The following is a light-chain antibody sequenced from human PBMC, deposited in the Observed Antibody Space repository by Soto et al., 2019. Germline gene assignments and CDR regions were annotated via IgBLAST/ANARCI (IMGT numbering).Light chain of an antibody. V-gene: IGKV1-6*01. J-gene: IGKJ1*01. Sequence: ALQMTQSPSSLSASVGDRVTITCRASQDIRTELGWYQQKPGKAPKLLNYGATTLKSSVTSKISGSGSGTDFTLSISGLQPEDFATYYCLQDYNYPRTFGQGTKV. CDR1: QDIRTE. CDR2: GAT. CDR3: LQDYNYPRT.